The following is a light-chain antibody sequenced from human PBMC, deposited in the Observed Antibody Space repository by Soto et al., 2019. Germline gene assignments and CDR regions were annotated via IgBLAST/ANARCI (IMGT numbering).Light chain of an antibody. CDR1: SSNIGSNY. Sequence: QSVLTQPPSASGTPGQRVTISCSGSSSNIGSNYVYWYQQLPGTAPKLLIYRNNQRPSGVPDRFSGSKSGTSASLAISGLGSEDGVNYYCAAGEDSRGGVLFGGGTSCPS. V-gene: IGLV1-47*01. CDR2: RNN. J-gene: IGLJ2*01. CDR3: AAGEDSRGGVL.